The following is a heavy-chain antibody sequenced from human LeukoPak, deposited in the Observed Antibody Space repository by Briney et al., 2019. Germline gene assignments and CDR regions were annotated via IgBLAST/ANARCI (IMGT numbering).Heavy chain of an antibody. CDR2: IYYSGST. D-gene: IGHD2-2*01. CDR3: ARHSCSSTSCPIDY. V-gene: IGHV4-59*08. CDR1: GGSISSYY. J-gene: IGHJ4*02. Sequence: SSETLSLTCTVSGGSISSYYWSWIRQPPGQGLEWIGYIYYSGSTNYNPSLKSRVTISVDTSRNQFSLKLSSVTAAGTAVYYCARHSCSSTSCPIDYWGQGTLVTVSS.